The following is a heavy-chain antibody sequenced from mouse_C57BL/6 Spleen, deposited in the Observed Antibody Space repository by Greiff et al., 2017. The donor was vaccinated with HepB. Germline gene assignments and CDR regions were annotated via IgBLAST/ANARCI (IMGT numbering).Heavy chain of an antibody. CDR2: IRSKSNNYAT. CDR1: GFSFNTYA. Sequence: EVMLVESGGGLVQPKGSLKLPCAASGFSFNTYAMNWVRQAPGKGLEWVARIRSKSNNYATYYADSVKDRFTISRDDSESMLYLQMNNLKTEDTAMYYCVRQWDWYFDVWGTGTTVTVSS. V-gene: IGHV10-1*01. J-gene: IGHJ1*03. CDR3: VRQWDWYFDV.